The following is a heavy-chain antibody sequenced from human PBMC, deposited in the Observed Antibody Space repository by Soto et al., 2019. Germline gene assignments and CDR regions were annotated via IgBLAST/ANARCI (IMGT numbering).Heavy chain of an antibody. CDR2: FNPKNGNT. D-gene: IGHD3-10*01. Sequence: GASVKVSCKASGYTFTNYGINWLRQARGQGTEWMGWFNPKNGNTNYAQTFEGRLTLTTDTSTSTAFMELSNLRSDDTAFYYCARVNFGERFDSWGQGTLVTVSS. V-gene: IGHV1-18*01. J-gene: IGHJ4*02. CDR3: ARVNFGERFDS. CDR1: GYTFTNYG.